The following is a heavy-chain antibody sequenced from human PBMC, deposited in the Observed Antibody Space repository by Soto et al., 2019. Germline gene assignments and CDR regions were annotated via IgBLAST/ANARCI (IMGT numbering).Heavy chain of an antibody. Sequence: QVQLVESGGGVVQPGRSLRLSCAASGFTFSNYGMHWVRQAPGKGPEWVAVISSDGSRKYDADLVKGRFTISRDDAKNTLYLQMNSLRTDDTALHYCAKDPTIAPRWALDIWGQGTLVTVSS. CDR1: GFTFSNYG. CDR3: AKDPTIAPRWALDI. J-gene: IGHJ3*02. CDR2: ISSDGSRK. D-gene: IGHD6-13*01. V-gene: IGHV3-30*18.